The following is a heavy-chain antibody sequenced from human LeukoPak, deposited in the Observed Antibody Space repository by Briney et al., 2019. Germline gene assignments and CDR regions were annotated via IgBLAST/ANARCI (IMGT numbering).Heavy chain of an antibody. CDR2: ISYDGSNK. D-gene: IGHD5-18*01. V-gene: IGHV3-30*04. CDR1: GFTFRSYA. CDR3: ARESYSYGQNFDY. J-gene: IGHJ4*02. Sequence: AGGSLRLSCTDSGFTFRSYAMHWVRQAPGKGLEWVAFISYDGSNKYYADSVKGRFTISRDNSKNTLYLQMNSLRAEDTAVYYCARESYSYGQNFDYWGQGTLVTVSS.